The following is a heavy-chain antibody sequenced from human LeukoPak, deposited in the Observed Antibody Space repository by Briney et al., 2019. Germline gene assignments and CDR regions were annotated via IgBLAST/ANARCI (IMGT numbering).Heavy chain of an antibody. CDR2: IWYDGSNK. V-gene: IGHV3-33*01. D-gene: IGHD3-3*01. J-gene: IGHJ6*02. CDR3: ARDRDYDFWSGYYSNYYYGIDV. Sequence: GRSLRLSCAASGFTFSSYGMHWVRQAPGKGLEWVAVIWYDGSNKYYADSVKGRFTISRDNSKNTLYLQMNSLRAEDTAVYYCARDRDYDFWSGYYSNYYYGIDVWGQGTTVTVSS. CDR1: GFTFSSYG.